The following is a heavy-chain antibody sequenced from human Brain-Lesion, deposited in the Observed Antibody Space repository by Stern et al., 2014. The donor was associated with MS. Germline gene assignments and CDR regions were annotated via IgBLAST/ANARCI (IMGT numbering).Heavy chain of an antibody. Sequence: QVQLQESGPGLVKPSQTLSLTCTVSGGAVSSGDRYWSWLRQPPEKGLEWIGYISYSGKTYYNPSLESRVTISMDRSKNQFSLKLRSVTAADTAVYYCARVTEFLRFFYPDYWGQGIRVTVSS. CDR2: ISYSGKT. CDR1: GGAVSSGDRY. D-gene: IGHD3-3*01. J-gene: IGHJ4*02. CDR3: ARVTEFLRFFYPDY. V-gene: IGHV4-30-4*01.